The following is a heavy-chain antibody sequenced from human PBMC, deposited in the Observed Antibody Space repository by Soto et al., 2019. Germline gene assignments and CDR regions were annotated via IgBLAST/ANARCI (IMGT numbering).Heavy chain of an antibody. CDR2: IYHTEST. Sequence: QVLLQESGPGLVKPSGTLSLTCAVSGDSISSSFWWSWVLQPPGKGLECIGEIYHTESTVYNPSLKSRFTISVDKSQNHFSLKLDSVTAADTAVYYCARYDFGTFAYWGRGILVTVSS. CDR3: ARYDFGTFAY. D-gene: IGHD4-17*01. V-gene: IGHV4-4*02. J-gene: IGHJ4*02. CDR1: GDSISSSFW.